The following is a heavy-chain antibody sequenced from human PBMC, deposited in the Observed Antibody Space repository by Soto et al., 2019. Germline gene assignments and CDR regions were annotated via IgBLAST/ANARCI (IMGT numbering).Heavy chain of an antibody. CDR2: ISPYDGYT. CDR1: GYTFTSYG. J-gene: IGHJ6*02. Sequence: ASVKVSCKASGYTFTSYGINWVRQAPGQGLEWLGWISPYDGYTNYAQILQGRVYMTTDTSTKTAYMELSSLRSEDTAVYYCARGPLLWGDVWGQGTTVTVSS. D-gene: IGHD3-10*01. CDR3: ARGPLLWGDV. V-gene: IGHV1-18*01.